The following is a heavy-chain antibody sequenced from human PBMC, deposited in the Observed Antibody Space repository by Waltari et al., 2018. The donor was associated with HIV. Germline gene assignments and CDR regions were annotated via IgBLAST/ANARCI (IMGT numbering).Heavy chain of an antibody. V-gene: IGHV3-30*02. D-gene: IGHD1-26*01. Sequence: QVQLVESGGGVVQPGGSLRLSGAASGFTFSSYGMHWVRQAPGKGLEWVAFIRYDGSNKYYADSVKGRFTISRDNSKNTLYLQMNSLRAEDTAVYYCAKDYSGSYYRLDYWGQGTLVTVSS. CDR2: IRYDGSNK. J-gene: IGHJ4*02. CDR3: AKDYSGSYYRLDY. CDR1: GFTFSSYG.